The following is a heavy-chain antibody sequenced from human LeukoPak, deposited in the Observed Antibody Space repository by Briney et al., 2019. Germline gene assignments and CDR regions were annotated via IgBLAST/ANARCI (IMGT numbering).Heavy chain of an antibody. Sequence: PGGSLRLSCVASRFTFSHYSIHWIRQAPGKGLEWVSAISGSGGSTYYADSVKGRFTISRDNSKNTLYLQMNSLRAEDTAVYYCAKAITMIVVVIDAFDIWGQGTMVTVSS. CDR1: RFTFSHYS. V-gene: IGHV3-23*01. J-gene: IGHJ3*02. CDR3: AKAITMIVVVIDAFDI. D-gene: IGHD3-22*01. CDR2: ISGSGGST.